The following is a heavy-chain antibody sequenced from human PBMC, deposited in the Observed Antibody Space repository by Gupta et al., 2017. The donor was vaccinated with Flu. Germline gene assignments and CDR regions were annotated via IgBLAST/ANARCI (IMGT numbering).Heavy chain of an antibody. D-gene: IGHD5-12*01. Sequence: TSGTVVGWIRQPPRKAPEFLGVIHWNDNKRYSPSLKNRLTITKDPSKNQVVLTMANMDPVDTATYHCAHLRGDGYNGAFDIRGQGTMVTVSS. J-gene: IGHJ3*02. V-gene: IGHV2-5*01. CDR1: TSGTV. CDR2: IHWNDNK. CDR3: AHLRGDGYNGAFDI.